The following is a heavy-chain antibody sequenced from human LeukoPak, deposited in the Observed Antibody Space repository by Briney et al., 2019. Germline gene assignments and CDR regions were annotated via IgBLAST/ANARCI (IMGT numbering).Heavy chain of an antibody. CDR1: GYSFTSYW. J-gene: IGHJ3*02. CDR3: SRQSPKSAYGSGSSSSPTDAFDI. CDR2: IYPGDSDT. Sequence: GESLKISCKGSGYSFTSYWIGWVRQMPGKGLEWMRIIYPGDSDTRYSPSFQGQVTISADKSISTAYLQWSSLKASDTAMYYCSRQSPKSAYGSGSSSSPTDAFDIWGQGIMVTVSS. D-gene: IGHD3-10*01. V-gene: IGHV5-51*01.